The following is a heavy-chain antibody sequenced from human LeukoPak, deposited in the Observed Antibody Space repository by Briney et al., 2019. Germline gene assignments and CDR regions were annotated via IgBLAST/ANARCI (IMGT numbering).Heavy chain of an antibody. CDR2: INPNSGGT. CDR3: ARSKYSSSSCFDY. CDR1: GYTFTGYY. V-gene: IGHV1-2*02. D-gene: IGHD6-6*01. Sequence: GASVKVSCKASGYTFTGYYMHWVRQTPGQGLEWMGWINPNSGGTNYAQKLQGRVTMTRDTSISTAYMELSRLRSDDTAVYYCARSKYSSSSCFDYWGQGTLVTVSS. J-gene: IGHJ4*02.